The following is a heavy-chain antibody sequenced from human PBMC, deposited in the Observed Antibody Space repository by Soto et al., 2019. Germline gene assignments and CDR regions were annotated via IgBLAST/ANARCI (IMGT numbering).Heavy chain of an antibody. D-gene: IGHD3-16*01. J-gene: IGHJ4*02. CDR3: AKALGGLLPVY. CDR2: IYRSGNT. CDR1: GFNVSGNY. V-gene: IGHV3-53*02. Sequence: EVQLVETGGGLIQPGGSLKPSCAASGFNVSGNYLTWVRQAPGKGLEWVSVIYRSGNTYYADFVKGRFTMSRDSSKNTMYLQMNSLTVEDTAVYYCAKALGGLLPVYWGQGILATVSS.